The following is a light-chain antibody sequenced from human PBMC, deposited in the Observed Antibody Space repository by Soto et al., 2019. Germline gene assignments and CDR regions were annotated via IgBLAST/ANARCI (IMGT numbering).Light chain of an antibody. J-gene: IGKJ5*01. Sequence: DIQMTQSPSSLSASVGDRVTITCRASESIARHLNWYQQKPGRAPNLLIYAASSLQNGVPSRFRGGGSGTDFTLTISNLQPEDFATYYCQQTYSNISINFGQGKRLEIQ. CDR3: QQTYSNISIN. CDR1: ESIARH. V-gene: IGKV1-39*01. CDR2: AAS.